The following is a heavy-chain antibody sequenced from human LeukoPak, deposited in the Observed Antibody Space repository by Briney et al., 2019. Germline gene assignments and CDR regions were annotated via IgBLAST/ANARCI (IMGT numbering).Heavy chain of an antibody. V-gene: IGHV3-23*01. Sequence: PGGSLRLSCAASGFTFSSYAMRWVRQAPGKGLEWVSAISGSGGSTYYADSVQGRFTISRDNSKKTPYLQMNSLRAEDTAVYYCAKGHYDILTSYYKRRSYYLDYRLRG. CDR1: GFTFSSYA. CDR2: ISGSGGST. J-gene: IGHJ4*02. D-gene: IGHD3-9*01. CDR3: AKGHYDILTSYYKRRSYYLDY.